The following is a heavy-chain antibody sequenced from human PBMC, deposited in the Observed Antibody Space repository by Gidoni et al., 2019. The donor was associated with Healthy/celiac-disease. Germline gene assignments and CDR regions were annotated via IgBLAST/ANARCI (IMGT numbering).Heavy chain of an antibody. Sequence: QVQLVQSGAEVKKPGSSVKVSCKASGGTFSSYAISWVRQAPGQGLEWMGGIIPIFGTANYAQKFQGRVTITADESTSTAYMELSSLRSEDTAVYYCARGGPAYDGTKYSSSWYFDYWGQGTLVTVSS. CDR3: ARGGPAYDGTKYSSSWYFDY. CDR2: IIPIFGTA. D-gene: IGHD6-13*01. CDR1: GGTFSSYA. J-gene: IGHJ4*02. V-gene: IGHV1-69*01.